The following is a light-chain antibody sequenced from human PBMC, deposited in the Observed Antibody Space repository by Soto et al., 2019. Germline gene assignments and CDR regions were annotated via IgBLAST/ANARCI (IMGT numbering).Light chain of an antibody. CDR2: WAS. J-gene: IGKJ5*01. V-gene: IGKV4-1*01. CDR1: QSVLYSSNNKNY. Sequence: DIVMTQSPDSLAVSLGERATINCKSSQSVLYSSNNKNYLAWYQQKPGQPPKLLIYWASTRESGVPDRISGSGSGSDFNLTISSLQAEDVAVYYCQQYYSSLSYTFGQGTRLEIK. CDR3: QQYYSSLSYT.